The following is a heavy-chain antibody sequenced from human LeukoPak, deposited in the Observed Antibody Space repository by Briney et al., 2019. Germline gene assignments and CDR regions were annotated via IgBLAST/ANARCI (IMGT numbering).Heavy chain of an antibody. V-gene: IGHV4-59*01. Sequence: SETLSLTCTVSGGSISNYYWNWIRQPPGKGLELIGYIYYSGTTNYNPSLKSRVSMSVDTSKNQFSLKLSSVTAADTAVYYCAPGKGGVDYWGQGTLVTVSS. CDR3: APGKGGVDY. CDR2: IYYSGTT. D-gene: IGHD3-16*01. CDR1: GGSISNYY. J-gene: IGHJ4*02.